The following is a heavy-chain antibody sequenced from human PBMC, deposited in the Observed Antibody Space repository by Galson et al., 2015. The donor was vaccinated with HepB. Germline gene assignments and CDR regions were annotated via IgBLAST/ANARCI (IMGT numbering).Heavy chain of an antibody. J-gene: IGHJ4*02. CDR2: ISNNGSKK. CDR3: ASHIY. Sequence: LRLSCAASGFTLSSYAINWVRQAPGKGLEWVAVISNNGSKKDYAESVRGRFTISRDSSKTTPYLQMNSLKVEDTAMYYCASHIYWGQGTLVTVSS. CDR1: GFTLSSYA. V-gene: IGHV3-30*04.